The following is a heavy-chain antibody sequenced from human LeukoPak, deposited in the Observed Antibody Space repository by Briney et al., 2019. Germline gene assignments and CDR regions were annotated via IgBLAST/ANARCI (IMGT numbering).Heavy chain of an antibody. Sequence: SETLSLTCAVYGGSFSGYYWSWIRQPPGKGLEWIGSIYYSGSTYYNPSLKSRVTISVDTSKNQFSLKLSSVTAADTAVYYCARHGGPYYSSSWYGDYYYGMDVWGQGTTVTVSS. CDR1: GGSFSGYY. D-gene: IGHD6-13*01. CDR2: IYYSGST. J-gene: IGHJ6*02. V-gene: IGHV4-34*01. CDR3: ARHGGPYYSSSWYGDYYYGMDV.